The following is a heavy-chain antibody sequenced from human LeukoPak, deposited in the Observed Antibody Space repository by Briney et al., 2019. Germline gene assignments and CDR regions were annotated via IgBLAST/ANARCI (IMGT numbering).Heavy chain of an antibody. V-gene: IGHV1-18*01. D-gene: IGHD3-22*01. Sequence: ASVKVSCKASGYTFTSYGISWVRQAPGQGLEWMGWISAYNGNTNYAQKLQGRVTMTTDTSTSTAYMELRSLRSDDTTVYYCARVGNYYDSRGYYYVQNAFDIWGQGTMVTVSS. CDR2: ISAYNGNT. J-gene: IGHJ3*02. CDR1: GYTFTSYG. CDR3: ARVGNYYDSRGYYYVQNAFDI.